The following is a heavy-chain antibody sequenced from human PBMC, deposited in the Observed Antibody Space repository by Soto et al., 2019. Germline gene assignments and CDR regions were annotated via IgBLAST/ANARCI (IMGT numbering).Heavy chain of an antibody. Sequence: QVQLVQSGAEVKTPGASVKVSCKASGYTFATYDINWVRQAPGQGLEWMGWMNPNSGNTGYAQKLQGRLTMTRFTALSVANMKLSSVTNLETAVYYFARSYGYNCNWLESWGQGTQVTDSA. J-gene: IGHJ5*01. D-gene: IGHD1-20*01. CDR2: MNPNSGNT. V-gene: IGHV1-8*01. CDR3: ARSYGYNCNWLES. CDR1: GYTFATYD.